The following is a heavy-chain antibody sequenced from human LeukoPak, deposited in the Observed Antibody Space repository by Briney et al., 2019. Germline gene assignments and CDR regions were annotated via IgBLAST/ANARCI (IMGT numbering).Heavy chain of an antibody. D-gene: IGHD2-15*01. CDR1: GVTFSSYS. Sequence: GGSLRLSCAASGVTFSSYSMNWVRQAPGKGLEWVSSISISSSYIYYAESVKGRFTISRDNAKNSLYLQMNSLRAEDTAVYYCARGVPGYCSGGSCYSNWFDPWGQGTLVTVSS. CDR2: ISISSSYI. V-gene: IGHV3-21*01. J-gene: IGHJ5*02. CDR3: ARGVPGYCSGGSCYSNWFDP.